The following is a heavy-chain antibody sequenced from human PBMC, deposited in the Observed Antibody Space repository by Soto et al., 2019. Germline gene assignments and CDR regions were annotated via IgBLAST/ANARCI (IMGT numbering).Heavy chain of an antibody. Sequence: SETLSLTCTVSGAPITSGAYSWSWIRQQPGKGLEWIGFIYQSGSTHYNPSLKSRVTISVDRSKNHFSLQLTSLTAADTAVYYCARDMSGCSSSDCYLSGWFDPWGPGTLVTVSS. J-gene: IGHJ5*02. CDR3: ARDMSGCSSSDCYLSGWFDP. V-gene: IGHV4-30-2*01. D-gene: IGHD2-21*02. CDR1: GAPITSGAYS. CDR2: IYQSGST.